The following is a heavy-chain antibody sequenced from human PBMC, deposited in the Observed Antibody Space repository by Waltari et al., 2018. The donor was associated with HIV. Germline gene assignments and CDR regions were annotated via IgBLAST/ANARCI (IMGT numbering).Heavy chain of an antibody. CDR1: GGSFSGSY. Sequence: QVQLRQWGAGLLKPSETLSLTCAVYGGSFSGSYWSWIRQPPGKGLAWIGEINHSGSTNYNPSLKSLVTISVDTSKNQFSLKLTSGTAADTAVFYCARARLVSRGQYCSTTSCLPHYYYYYGMDVWGQGTTVTVSS. V-gene: IGHV4-34*01. J-gene: IGHJ6*02. D-gene: IGHD2-2*01. CDR2: INHSGST. CDR3: ARARLVSRGQYCSTTSCLPHYYYYYGMDV.